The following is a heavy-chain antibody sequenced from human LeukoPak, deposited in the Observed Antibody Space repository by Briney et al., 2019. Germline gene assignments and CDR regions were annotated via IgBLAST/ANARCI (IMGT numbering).Heavy chain of an antibody. Sequence: SETLSLTCTVSGGSISSSSYYWGWIRQPPGKGLEWIGGIYYSGSTYYNPSLKSRVTISVDTSKNQFSLNLSSVTAADTAVYYCALDTIGARPNFDYWGQGTLVTVSS. CDR1: GGSISSSSYY. D-gene: IGHD4/OR15-4a*01. V-gene: IGHV4-39*01. CDR2: IYYSGST. J-gene: IGHJ4*02. CDR3: ALDTIGARPNFDY.